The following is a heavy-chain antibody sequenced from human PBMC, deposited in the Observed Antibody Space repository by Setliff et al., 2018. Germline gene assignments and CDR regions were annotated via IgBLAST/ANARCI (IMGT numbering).Heavy chain of an antibody. Sequence: GGSLRLSCAASGFTFSNYDMNWVRQAPGKGLEWVSYIKSSGSSIYYADSVKGRFTISRDNAKNSLYLQMDSLRAEDTAVYYCVRTLFLQYYGGRSGGYFDGWGQGTLVTVSS. J-gene: IGHJ4*02. CDR3: VRTLFLQYYGGRSGGYFDG. CDR1: GFTFSNYD. V-gene: IGHV3-48*03. CDR2: IKSSGSSI. D-gene: IGHD4-17*01.